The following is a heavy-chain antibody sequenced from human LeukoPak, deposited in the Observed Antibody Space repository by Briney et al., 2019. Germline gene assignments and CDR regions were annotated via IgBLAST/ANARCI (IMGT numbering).Heavy chain of an antibody. CDR1: GFTFSSYA. D-gene: IGHD3-10*01. CDR3: ATLYGSARGAFDS. J-gene: IGHJ4*02. CDR2: ISGSGSST. Sequence: PGGSLRLSCAASGFTFSSYAMSGVRQAPGKGLEWVSAISGSGSSTYYADSVKGRFTISRDNSKNTLYLQMNSLRAEDTAVYYCATLYGSARGAFDSWGQGTLVTVSS. V-gene: IGHV3-23*01.